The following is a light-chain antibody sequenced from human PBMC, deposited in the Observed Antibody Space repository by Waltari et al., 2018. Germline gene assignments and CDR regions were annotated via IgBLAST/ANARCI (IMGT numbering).Light chain of an antibody. CDR3: QQNSNWPLT. J-gene: IGKJ4*01. V-gene: IGKV3D-15*01. CDR1: QSISSS. CDR2: GAS. Sequence: EIVMTQSPATLSLSPGERATLPCRASQSISSSLAWFQQKPGQAPRLLVYGASSRAIGIPDRFSGSGSGTEFTLTISSLEPEDVAFYYCQQNSNWPLTFGGGTKVEIK.